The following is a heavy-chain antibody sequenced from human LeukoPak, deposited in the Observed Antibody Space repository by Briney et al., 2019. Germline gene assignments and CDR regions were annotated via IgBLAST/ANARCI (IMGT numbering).Heavy chain of an antibody. J-gene: IGHJ4*02. CDR1: GFTFSSYA. CDR2: ISGSGGST. Sequence: GGSLRLSCAAYGFTFSSYAMSWVRQAPGKGLEWVSAISGSGGSTYYADSVKGRFTISRDNSKNTLYLQMNSLRAEDTAVYYCARATYALYYGGNNYYFDYWGQGTLVTVSS. D-gene: IGHD4-23*01. CDR3: ARATYALYYGGNNYYFDY. V-gene: IGHV3-23*01.